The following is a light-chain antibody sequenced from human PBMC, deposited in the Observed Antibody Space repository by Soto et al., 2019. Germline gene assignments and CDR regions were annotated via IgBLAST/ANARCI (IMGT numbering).Light chain of an antibody. Sequence: IQMTQSPSSLSASMGDRVAITCRASQGISSYLAWYQQKPGKAPKLLIYAASTLQSGVPSRFSGSGSGTDFTLTISCLQSEDFATYYCQQYYSYPPTFGQGTKV. CDR1: QGISSY. CDR2: AAS. J-gene: IGKJ1*01. V-gene: IGKV1-8*01. CDR3: QQYYSYPPT.